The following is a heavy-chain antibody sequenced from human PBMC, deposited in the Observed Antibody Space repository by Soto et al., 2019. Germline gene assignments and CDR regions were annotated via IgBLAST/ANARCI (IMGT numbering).Heavy chain of an antibody. CDR1: GFTFSSYG. Sequence: PGGSLRLSCAASGFTFSSYGMHWVRQAPGKGLEWVAVISYDGSNKYYADSVKGRFTISRDNSKNTLYLQMNSLRAEDTAVYYCAKERGDHRLFDYWGQGTLVTVSS. CDR2: ISYDGSNK. V-gene: IGHV3-30*18. CDR3: AKERGDHRLFDY. D-gene: IGHD3-16*01. J-gene: IGHJ4*02.